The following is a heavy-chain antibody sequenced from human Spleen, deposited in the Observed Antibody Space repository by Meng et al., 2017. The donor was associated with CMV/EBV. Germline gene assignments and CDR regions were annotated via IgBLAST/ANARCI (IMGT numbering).Heavy chain of an antibody. CDR1: GFTFSNSD. D-gene: IGHD5-12*01. CDR3: AKGTNIVATPLFDF. Sequence: GESLKISCAASGFTFSNSDMNWVRQAPGKGLEWVSTIGGSGDNTYYADSVKGRFTISRDNSKNTLYLQMNSLRAEDTAIYYCAKGTNIVATPLFDFWGQGSLVTVSS. J-gene: IGHJ4*02. CDR2: IGGSGDNT. V-gene: IGHV3-23*01.